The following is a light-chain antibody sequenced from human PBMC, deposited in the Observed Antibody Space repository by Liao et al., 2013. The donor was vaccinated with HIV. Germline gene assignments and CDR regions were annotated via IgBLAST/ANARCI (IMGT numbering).Light chain of an antibody. CDR3: QVWDSSGDRWV. CDR1: NIGTKS. CDR2: SDS. V-gene: IGLV3-21*04. J-gene: IGLJ3*02. Sequence: SYVLTQPPSVSVAPGKTATITCGGHNIGTKSVHWYQQKPGQAPLLVIHSDSDRPLGIPERLSGSNSGKTATLTVSRVEAGDEADYYCQVWDSSGDRWVFGGGTKLTVL.